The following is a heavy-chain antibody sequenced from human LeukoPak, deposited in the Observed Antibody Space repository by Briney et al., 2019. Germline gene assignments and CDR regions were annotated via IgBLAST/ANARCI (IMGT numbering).Heavy chain of an antibody. D-gene: IGHD2-15*01. J-gene: IGHJ5*02. CDR1: GGTFSSYA. V-gene: IGHV1-69*04. CDR2: IIPILGIA. Sequence: ASVKVSCKASGGTFSSYAISWVRQAPGQGLEWMGRIIPILGIANYAQKFQGRVTITADKSTNTAYMELSSLRSEDTAVYYCAGTRGDMDRYCSGGSCYGGGYWFDPWGQGTLVTVSS. CDR3: AGTRGDMDRYCSGGSCYGGGYWFDP.